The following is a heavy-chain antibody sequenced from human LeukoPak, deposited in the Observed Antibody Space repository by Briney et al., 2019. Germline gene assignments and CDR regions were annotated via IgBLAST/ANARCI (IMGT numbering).Heavy chain of an antibody. Sequence: ASVKVSCKSSGYTFTAYAVHWVRQAPGQGLEWMGWITPSDGANYAQKFQGRVTMTRDTSMSTAYMDLNRLTSDDTAVYFCARGRYGDGFAHFDYWGQGTLVTVSS. CDR1: GYTFTAYA. J-gene: IGHJ4*02. D-gene: IGHD5-24*01. CDR2: ITPSDGA. V-gene: IGHV1-2*02. CDR3: ARGRYGDGFAHFDY.